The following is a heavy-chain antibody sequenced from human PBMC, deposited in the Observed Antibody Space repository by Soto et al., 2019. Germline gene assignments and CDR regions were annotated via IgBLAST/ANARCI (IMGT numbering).Heavy chain of an antibody. CDR1: GGTFSSYA. V-gene: IGHV1-69*13. CDR2: IIPIFGTA. Sequence: VASVKVSCKASGGTFSSYAISWVRQAPGQGLEWMGGIIPIFGTANYAQKFQGRVTITADESTSTAYMELSSLRSEDTAVYYCARGSDMTTVTIYGMDVWGQGTTVTVSS. D-gene: IGHD4-17*01. J-gene: IGHJ6*02. CDR3: ARGSDMTTVTIYGMDV.